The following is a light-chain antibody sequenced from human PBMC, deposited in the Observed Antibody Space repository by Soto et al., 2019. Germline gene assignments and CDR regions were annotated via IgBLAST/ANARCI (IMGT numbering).Light chain of an antibody. CDR1: SSNIGAGYD. J-gene: IGLJ2*01. Sequence: QSVLTQPPSVSGAPGQMVTISCTGSSSNIGAGYDVHWYQQLPGTAPKLLIYGNSNRPSGVPDRFSGSKSGPSASLAITGLQAEDEADYYCQSYDSSLSSSVFGGGTQLTVL. CDR3: QSYDSSLSSSV. CDR2: GNS. V-gene: IGLV1-40*01.